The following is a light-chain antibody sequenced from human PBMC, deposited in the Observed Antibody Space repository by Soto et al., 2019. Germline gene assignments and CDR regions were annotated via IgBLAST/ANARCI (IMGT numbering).Light chain of an antibody. J-gene: IGLJ1*01. CDR3: SSCAGGKFV. V-gene: IGLV2-8*01. Sequence: QSVLTRPPSASGSPGQSVTISCSGTSSDVGGYNFVSWYQYHPGKAPKLIIYEVTKRPSGVPDRFSGSKSGNTASLTVSGLRAEDEANYYGSSCAGGKFVFGTGTKVTAL. CDR1: SSDVGGYNF. CDR2: EVT.